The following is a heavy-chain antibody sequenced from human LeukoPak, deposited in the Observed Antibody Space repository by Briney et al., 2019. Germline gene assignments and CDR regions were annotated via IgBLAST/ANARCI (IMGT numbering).Heavy chain of an antibody. CDR1: GYTFTSYY. J-gene: IGHJ5*02. V-gene: IGHV1-2*06. D-gene: IGHD3-9*01. Sequence: ASVKVSCKASGYTFTSYYMHWVRQAPGQGLEWMGRINPNRGGTNYAQKFQGRVTMTRDTSTSTAYMELSRLRSEDTAVYYCARDRVLNYDILTGYRAYNWFDPWGQGTLVTVSS. CDR3: ARDRVLNYDILTGYRAYNWFDP. CDR2: INPNRGGT.